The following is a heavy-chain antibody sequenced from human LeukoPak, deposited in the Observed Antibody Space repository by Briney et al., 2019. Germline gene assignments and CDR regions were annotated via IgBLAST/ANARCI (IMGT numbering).Heavy chain of an antibody. V-gene: IGHV3-48*01. CDR2: INSSSSGI. Sequence: GGSLRLSCAASGISFSIYSMNWVRQAPGKGLEWIAYINSSSSGIFYADSVKGRFTISRDNDKNSLYLQMIGLRAEDTAVYYCARDHYFDCSGYSRSLDYWGQGTLVTVSS. CDR3: ARDHYFDCSGYSRSLDY. CDR1: GISFSIYS. D-gene: IGHD3-22*01. J-gene: IGHJ4*02.